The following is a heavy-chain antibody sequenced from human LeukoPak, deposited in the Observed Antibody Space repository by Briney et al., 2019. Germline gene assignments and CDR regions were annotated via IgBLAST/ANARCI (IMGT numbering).Heavy chain of an antibody. J-gene: IGHJ4*02. CDR1: GYTFTSYG. D-gene: IGHD6-13*01. Sequence: ASVKVSCKASGYTFTSYGISWVRQAPGQGLEWMGWISAYNGNTNYAQKLQGRVTMTTDTSTSTAYMELRSLRSDDTAVYYCAREMFGQGGSSWYNWDYWGQGTLVTVSS. CDR2: ISAYNGNT. V-gene: IGHV1-18*01. CDR3: AREMFGQGGSSWYNWDY.